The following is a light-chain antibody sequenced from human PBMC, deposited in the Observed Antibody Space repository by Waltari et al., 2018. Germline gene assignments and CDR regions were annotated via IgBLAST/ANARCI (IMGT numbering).Light chain of an antibody. Sequence: IQMTKSPSTLSASVGDSVTITCRASENVSKWLAWYQQKPGKAPKHLVYKASTLRSGVPSRFSGSGSGTEFSLTISSLQPDDFATYYCQQSYTYSYTFGQGTKLEIK. V-gene: IGKV1-5*03. J-gene: IGKJ2*01. CDR1: ENVSKW. CDR3: QQSYTYSYT. CDR2: KAS.